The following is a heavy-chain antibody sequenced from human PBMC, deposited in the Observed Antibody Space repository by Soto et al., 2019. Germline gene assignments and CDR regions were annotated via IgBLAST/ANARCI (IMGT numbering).Heavy chain of an antibody. Sequence: PSETLSLTCTVSGGSVSSGGYYWSWIRQPPGKGLEWIGYIYYSGSTNYNPSLKSRVTISVDTSKNQFSLKLSSVTAADTAVYYCARVTKIEYSSSSMLGAYYYYGMDVWGQGTTVTVSS. CDR2: IYYSGST. V-gene: IGHV4-61*08. CDR1: GGSVSSGGYY. CDR3: ARVTKIEYSSSSMLGAYYYYGMDV. J-gene: IGHJ6*02. D-gene: IGHD6-6*01.